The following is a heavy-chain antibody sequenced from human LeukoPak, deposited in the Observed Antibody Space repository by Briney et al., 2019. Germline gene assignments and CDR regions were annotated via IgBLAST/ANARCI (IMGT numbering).Heavy chain of an antibody. Sequence: SETLSLTCAVYGGSFSGYYWSWIRQPPGKGLEWIGEINHSGSSNYNPSLKSRGTISVVTSKKQFSLKLSSVTAADTAMYYCARISGITGTPIFDDWGQGTLVTVSS. V-gene: IGHV4-34*01. J-gene: IGHJ4*02. CDR1: GGSFSGYY. CDR3: ARISGITGTPIFDD. D-gene: IGHD1-20*01. CDR2: INHSGSS.